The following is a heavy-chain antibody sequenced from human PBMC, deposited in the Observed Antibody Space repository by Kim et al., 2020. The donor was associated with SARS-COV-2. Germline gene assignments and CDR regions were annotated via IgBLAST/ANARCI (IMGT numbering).Heavy chain of an antibody. V-gene: IGHV4-61*02. J-gene: IGHJ3*01. Sequence: SETLSLTCTVSGGSISSGSYYWSWIRQPAGKGLEWIGRIYTSGSTNYNPSLKSRVTISEDTPKNQFSLKLSSVTAADTAVYYCARDHWESSVRGVIKAFDLSGQGTMVTGSS. CDR1: GGSISSGSYY. CDR3: ARDHWESSVRGVIKAFDL. D-gene: IGHD3-10*01. CDR2: IYTSGST.